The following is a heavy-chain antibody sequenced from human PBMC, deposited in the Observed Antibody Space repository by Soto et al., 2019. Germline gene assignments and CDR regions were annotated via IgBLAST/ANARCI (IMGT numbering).Heavy chain of an antibody. J-gene: IGHJ4*02. V-gene: IGHV4-59*08. CDR2: SYYSGST. CDR3: ARKSRSSGSCFDS. Sequence: QVQLQESGPGLVKPSETLSLTCSVYGGSISSYYWSWIRQPPGKGLGWIGYSYYSGSTNYNPSLKSRVXKSRDXXKNQFSLRLSSVTAADTAVYYCARKSRSSGSCFDSWGQGTLVTVSS. D-gene: IGHD3-10*01. CDR1: GGSISSYY.